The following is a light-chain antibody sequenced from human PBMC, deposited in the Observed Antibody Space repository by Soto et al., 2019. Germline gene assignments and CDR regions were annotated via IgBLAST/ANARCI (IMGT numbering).Light chain of an antibody. V-gene: IGLV2-8*01. J-gene: IGLJ1*01. Sequence: QSALAQPPSASGSPGQSVTISCTGTSSDIGGYNFVSWYQQHPGKAPKLMIYEVTKRPSGVPDRFSGSKSGNTASLTVSGLLAEDEADYYCISYTSDDVRYVFGTGTKVTVL. CDR3: ISYTSDDVRYV. CDR2: EVT. CDR1: SSDIGGYNF.